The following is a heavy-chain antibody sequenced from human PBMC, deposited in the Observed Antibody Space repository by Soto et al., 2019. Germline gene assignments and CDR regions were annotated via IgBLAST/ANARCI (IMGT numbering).Heavy chain of an antibody. D-gene: IGHD5-18*01. CDR1: GFTFSTYG. CDR3: GREGALGDTAVVDS. J-gene: IGHJ4*02. Sequence: QVQLVESGGGVVQPGKSLRLSCAASGFTFSTYGMHWVRQAPGKGLEWVAVIWYDGSNKYHGDSLKGRFTISRDNSKNTLYLQINNLRAEDTAVYYCGREGALGDTAVVDSWGQGTRVTVSS. V-gene: IGHV3-33*01. CDR2: IWYDGSNK.